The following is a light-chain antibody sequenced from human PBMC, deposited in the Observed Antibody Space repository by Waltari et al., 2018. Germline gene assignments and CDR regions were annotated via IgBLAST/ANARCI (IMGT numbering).Light chain of an antibody. CDR2: DVS. Sequence: QSAVTQPASVSGSPGQSITISCTGTSSDVGGYKSVSWYQQHPGKAPKLMIYDVSTRPSGVSNRFSGSKSGNTASLTISGLQAEDEADYYCSSYISSSTRELFGGGTSLTVL. J-gene: IGLJ2*01. V-gene: IGLV2-14*03. CDR1: SSDVGGYKS. CDR3: SSYISSSTREL.